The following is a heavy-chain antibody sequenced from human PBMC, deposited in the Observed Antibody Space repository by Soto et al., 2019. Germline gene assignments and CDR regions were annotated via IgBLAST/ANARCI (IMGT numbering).Heavy chain of an antibody. J-gene: IGHJ3*02. CDR1: GFTFSSYV. V-gene: IGHV3-30*18. CDR2: ISYDGSNK. D-gene: IGHD3-22*01. CDR3: AKEEAYYYDSSGPPGAFDI. Sequence: GGSLRLSCAASGFTFSSYVMHWVRQAPGKGLEWVAVISYDGSNKYYADSVKGRFTISRDNSKNTLYLQMNSLRAEDTAVYYCAKEEAYYYDSSGPPGAFDIWGQGTMVTVSS.